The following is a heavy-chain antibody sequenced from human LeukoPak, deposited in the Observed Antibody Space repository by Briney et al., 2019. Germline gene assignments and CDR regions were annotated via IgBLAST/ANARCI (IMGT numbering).Heavy chain of an antibody. CDR3: ARVRCSGGSCSTSYYFYMDV. Sequence: GGSLRLSCAASGFTFSNYWMHWVRQAPGKGLVWVSRINNDGSSTNYADSVKGRFTVSRDNAKNTLYLQVSSLRAEDTAVYYCARVRCSGGSCSTSYYFYMDVWGKGTTVTVSS. J-gene: IGHJ6*03. CDR1: GFTFSNYW. CDR2: INNDGSST. V-gene: IGHV3-74*01. D-gene: IGHD2-15*01.